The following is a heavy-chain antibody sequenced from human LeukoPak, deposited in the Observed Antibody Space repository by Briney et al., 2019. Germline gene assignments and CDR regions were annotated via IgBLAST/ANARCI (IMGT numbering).Heavy chain of an antibody. CDR1: GFTLSSFS. D-gene: IGHD2-8*01. CDR3: ARDFQLVLMVYALDAFDI. V-gene: IGHV3-48*04. Sequence: GGSLRLSCAASGFTLSSFSMNWVRQAPGKGLEWLSYISSSSSTIYYADSVKGRFTISRGNAKNSLYLQMNSLRAEDTAVYYCARDFQLVLMVYALDAFDIWGQGTMVTVSS. CDR2: ISSSSSTI. J-gene: IGHJ3*02.